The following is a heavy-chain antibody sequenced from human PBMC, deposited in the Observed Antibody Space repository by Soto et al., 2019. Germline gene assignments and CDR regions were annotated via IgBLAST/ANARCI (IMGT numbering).Heavy chain of an antibody. CDR1: GGSFSGYY. CDR3: ARDRPVDV. CDR2: TNHSGST. J-gene: IGHJ6*02. V-gene: IGHV4-34*09. Sequence: ASETLSLTCAVYGGSFSGYYWSWIRQHPGKGLEWIGETNHSGSTYYNPSLKSRVTISVDTSKNQFSLKLSSVTAADTAVYYCARDRPVDVWGQGTTVTVSS.